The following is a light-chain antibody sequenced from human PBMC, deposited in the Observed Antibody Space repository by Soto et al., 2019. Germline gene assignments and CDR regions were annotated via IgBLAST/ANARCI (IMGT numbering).Light chain of an antibody. V-gene: IGKV3-11*01. CDR3: QLRSNWPPALT. CDR1: QSISSY. J-gene: IGKJ4*01. CDR2: DAS. Sequence: EIVLTQSPATLSLSLGERATLSCRASQSISSYLAWYQQKPGQAPRLLIYDASNRATGIPARFSGSGSGTDFTLTISSLEPEDFAVYYCQLRSNWPPALTFGGGTKVEIK.